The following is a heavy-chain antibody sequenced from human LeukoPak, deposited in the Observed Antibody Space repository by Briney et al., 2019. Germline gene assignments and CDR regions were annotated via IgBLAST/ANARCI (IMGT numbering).Heavy chain of an antibody. D-gene: IGHD3-22*01. Sequence: GESLKISCKGSGCSFTSYWIGWVRQMPGRGLEWMGIIYPGDSDTRYSPSFQGHVTISADKSISTAYLQWSSLKASDTAMYYCARQFTIDSSGYYHDYWGQGTLVTVSS. CDR2: IYPGDSDT. CDR3: ARQFTIDSSGYYHDY. J-gene: IGHJ4*02. CDR1: GCSFTSYW. V-gene: IGHV5-51*01.